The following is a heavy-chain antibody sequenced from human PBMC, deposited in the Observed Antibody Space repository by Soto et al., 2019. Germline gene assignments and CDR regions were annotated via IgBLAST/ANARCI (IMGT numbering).Heavy chain of an antibody. CDR1: GGSISRYY. CDR3: AREKEAVSPYFDY. D-gene: IGHD2-15*01. V-gene: IGHV4-4*07. CDR2: IYSSGST. Sequence: ASETLSLTCTVSGGSISRYYWTWIRQPAGKGLEWIGHIYSSGSTNYNPSLKSRVTMSVDTSKNQFSLKLTSVTAADTAVYYCAREKEAVSPYFDYWGQGTLVTVSS. J-gene: IGHJ4*02.